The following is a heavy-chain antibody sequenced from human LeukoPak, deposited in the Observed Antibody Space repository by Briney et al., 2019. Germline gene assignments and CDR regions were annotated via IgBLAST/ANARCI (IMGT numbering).Heavy chain of an antibody. CDR2: IYHSGST. V-gene: IGHV4-39*01. CDR1: GGSISSSSYY. CDR3: ARHGPIIGYCSSTSCRGLYFQH. J-gene: IGHJ1*01. D-gene: IGHD2-2*01. Sequence: SETLSLTCTVSGGSISSSSYYWGWIRQPPGKGLEWIVSIYHSGSTYYNPSLKSRVTISVDTSKNQFSLKLSSVTAADTAVYYCARHGPIIGYCSSTSCRGLYFQHWGQGTLVTVSS.